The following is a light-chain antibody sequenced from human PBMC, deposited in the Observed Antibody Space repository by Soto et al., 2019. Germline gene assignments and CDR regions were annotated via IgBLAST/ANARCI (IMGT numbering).Light chain of an antibody. Sequence: VVMTQSPLSLPVTLGQPASISCRSSQSLVYSDGNTYLNWFQRRPGQSPRRXXENVSNRDSGVPDRFTVSGSGTDFTLEISRVQDEDVGMYYCMHSIDWTWTFCQGTKVDIK. CDR3: MHSIDWTWT. J-gene: IGKJ1*01. V-gene: IGKV2-30*01. CDR2: NVS. CDR1: QSLVYSDGNTY.